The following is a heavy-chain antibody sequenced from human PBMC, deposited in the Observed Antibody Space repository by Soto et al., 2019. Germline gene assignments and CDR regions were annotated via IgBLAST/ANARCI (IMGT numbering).Heavy chain of an antibody. V-gene: IGHV4-30-2*01. CDR3: ARAPDY. Sequence: PSETLSLTCAVSHGSLISYGYSWSCIRQPPGKGLEWIGYIYHSGSTSYNPSLKSRVTISVDRSKNQFSLKLSSVTAADTAVYYSARAPDYWGQGTLVTLSS. CDR2: IYHSGST. CDR1: HGSLISYGYS. J-gene: IGHJ4*02.